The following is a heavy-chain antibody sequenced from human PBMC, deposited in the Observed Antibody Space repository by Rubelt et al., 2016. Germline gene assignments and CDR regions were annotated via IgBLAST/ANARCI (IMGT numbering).Heavy chain of an antibody. CDR1: GYTFTSYY. V-gene: IGHV1-46*01. Sequence: QVQLVQSGAEVKKPGASVKVSCQASGYTFTSYYMHWVRQAPGQGLEYMGIINPTDGGTSYVQKFQGRVTMTRDTSTSTVYMELSSLRSDDTAVYYCARDSGSPRGGGHDYWGQGTLVTVSS. CDR3: ARDSGSPRGGGHDY. D-gene: IGHD1-26*01. CDR2: INPTDGGT. J-gene: IGHJ4*02.